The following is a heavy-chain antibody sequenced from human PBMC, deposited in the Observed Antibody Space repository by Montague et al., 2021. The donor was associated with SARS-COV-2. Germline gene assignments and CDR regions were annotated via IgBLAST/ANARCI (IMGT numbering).Heavy chain of an antibody. CDR3: ARVPPDYYDSSGYYSGAFDI. Sequence: TLSLTCTVSGGSISSGSYYWSWIRQPAGKGLEWIGRIYTSGSTNYNPSLKSRVTISVDTSKNQFSLKLSSVTAADTAVYYCARVPPDYYDSSGYYSGAFDIWGQGTMVTASS. D-gene: IGHD3-22*01. CDR1: GGSISSGSYY. J-gene: IGHJ3*02. CDR2: IYTSGST. V-gene: IGHV4-61*02.